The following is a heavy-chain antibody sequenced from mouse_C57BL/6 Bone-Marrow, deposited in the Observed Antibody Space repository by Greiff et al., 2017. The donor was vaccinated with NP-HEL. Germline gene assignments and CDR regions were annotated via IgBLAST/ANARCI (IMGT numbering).Heavy chain of an antibody. CDR1: GFNIKHDY. J-gene: IGHJ4*01. D-gene: IGHD1-1*01. CDR3: TPPYGDEEVFAMGC. CDR2: IDPENGDT. Sequence: EVQLVESGAELVRPRASVQLSCTASGFNIKHDYMYWVNQMHEQGLEWIGWIDPENGDTEYASKLQGQGTITADTSSKTAYLQLSSLTSEDSAVFYCTPPYGDEEVFAMGCWCEGASVTVSS. V-gene: IGHV14-4*01.